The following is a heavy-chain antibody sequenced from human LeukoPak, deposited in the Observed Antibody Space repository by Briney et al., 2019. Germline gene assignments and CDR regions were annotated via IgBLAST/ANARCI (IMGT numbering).Heavy chain of an antibody. CDR3: ARDIAYGGQHNDAFDF. D-gene: IGHD4-23*01. CDR2: TYYRSKWYY. Sequence: SQTLSLTCAISGDSVSSNHATWNWIRQSPSRGLEWLGRTYYRSKWYYDYALSVKSRITINPDTSKNQFSLQLNSVTPEDTAAYYCARDIAYGGQHNDAFDFWGQGTMVTVSS. V-gene: IGHV6-1*01. J-gene: IGHJ3*01. CDR1: GDSVSSNHAT.